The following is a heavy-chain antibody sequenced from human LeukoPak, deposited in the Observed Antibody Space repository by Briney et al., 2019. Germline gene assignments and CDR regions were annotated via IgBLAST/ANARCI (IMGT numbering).Heavy chain of an antibody. J-gene: IGHJ4*02. CDR2: ISYDGSNK. Sequence: PGGSLRLSCAASGFTFSSYAMHWVRQAPGKGLEWVAVISYDGSNKYYADSVKGRFTISRDNSKNTLYLQMNSLRAEDTAVYYCARSLAVAGYYFDYWGQGTLVTVSS. D-gene: IGHD6-19*01. CDR3: ARSLAVAGYYFDY. V-gene: IGHV3-30-3*01. CDR1: GFTFSSYA.